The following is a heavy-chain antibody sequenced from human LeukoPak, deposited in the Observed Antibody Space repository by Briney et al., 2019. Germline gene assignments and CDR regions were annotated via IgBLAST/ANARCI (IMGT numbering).Heavy chain of an antibody. J-gene: IGHJ3*02. Sequence: SETLSLTCTVSGGSISSSSYYWGWLRQPPGKGLEWIGSIYYSGSTYYNPSLKSRVTISADTSKNQFSLKLSSVTAADTAVYYCATRGSGSYYSDAFDIWGQGTMVTVSS. CDR3: ATRGSGSYYSDAFDI. CDR1: GGSISSSSYY. CDR2: IYYSGST. D-gene: IGHD1-26*01. V-gene: IGHV4-39*07.